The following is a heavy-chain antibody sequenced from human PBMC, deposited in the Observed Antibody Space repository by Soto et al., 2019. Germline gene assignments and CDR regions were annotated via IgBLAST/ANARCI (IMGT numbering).Heavy chain of an antibody. D-gene: IGHD3-3*01. V-gene: IGHV1-69*06. Sequence: SVKVSCKASGGTFNNYVINWVRQAPVQGLEWMAGIIPIFGTPNYAQKFQGRVTITAGTSTSTAYMELNSLRSDDTAVYYCARAPREWGSDYWGPGTLVPVSS. CDR1: GGTFNNYV. CDR3: ARAPREWGSDY. J-gene: IGHJ4*02. CDR2: IIPIFGTP.